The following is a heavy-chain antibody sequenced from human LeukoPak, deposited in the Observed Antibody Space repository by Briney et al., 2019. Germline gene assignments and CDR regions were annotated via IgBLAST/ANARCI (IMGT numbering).Heavy chain of an antibody. Sequence: GGSLRLSCAASGFTFSSYGMHWVRQAPGKGPEWVAVISYDGSNKYYADSVKGRFTISRDNSKNTLYLQMNSLRAEDTAVYYCAKSTYYSSGWYLDYWGQGTLVTVSS. CDR1: GFTFSSYG. D-gene: IGHD6-19*01. CDR3: AKSTYYSSGWYLDY. J-gene: IGHJ4*02. V-gene: IGHV3-30*18. CDR2: ISYDGSNK.